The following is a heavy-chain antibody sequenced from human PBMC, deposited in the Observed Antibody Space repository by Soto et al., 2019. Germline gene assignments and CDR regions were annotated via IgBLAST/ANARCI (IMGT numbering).Heavy chain of an antibody. Sequence: GSSMKGSCKASGYTFTGYYMPWVRQAPGQGLEWMGWINPNSGGTNYAQKFQGRVTMTRDTSISTAYMELSSLRSEDTAVYYCARGAHSGSPVRYWGQGTLVTVS. CDR2: INPNSGGT. D-gene: IGHD1-26*01. CDR3: ARGAHSGSPVRY. J-gene: IGHJ4*02. V-gene: IGHV1-2*02. CDR1: GYTFTGYY.